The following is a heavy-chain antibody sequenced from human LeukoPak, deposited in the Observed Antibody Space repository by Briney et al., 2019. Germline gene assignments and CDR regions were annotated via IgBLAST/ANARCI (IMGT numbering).Heavy chain of an antibody. CDR2: INPNSGGT. J-gene: IGHJ4*02. Sequence: ASVKVSCKASGYTFTGYYMHWVRQAPGQGLEWMGWINPNSGGTNYAQKFQGRVTMTRDTSISTAYMELSRLRSDDTAVYYCARDVAVAGALEEWGQGTLVTVSS. CDR1: GYTFTGYY. CDR3: ARDVAVAGALEE. V-gene: IGHV1-2*02. D-gene: IGHD6-19*01.